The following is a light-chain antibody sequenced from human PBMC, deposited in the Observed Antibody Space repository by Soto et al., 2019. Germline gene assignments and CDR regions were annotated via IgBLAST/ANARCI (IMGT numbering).Light chain of an antibody. V-gene: IGKV3-11*01. CDR1: QSVGSY. CDR2: DTS. CDR3: QRRSNWPPFT. J-gene: IGKJ3*01. Sequence: EIVLTQSPATLSLSPGERATLSCRASQSVGSYLAWYQQKPGQAPRLLIYDTSIRATGIAARFSGSGSGTDFTLTISRLEPEDFAVYYCQRRSNWPPFTFGPGTKVDIK.